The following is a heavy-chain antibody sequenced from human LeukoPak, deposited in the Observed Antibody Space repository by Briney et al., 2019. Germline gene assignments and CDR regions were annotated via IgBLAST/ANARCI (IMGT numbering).Heavy chain of an antibody. D-gene: IGHD3-9*01. V-gene: IGHV4-30-4*01. CDR1: GGSISSADYY. J-gene: IGHJ5*02. CDR3: TRELLRYFDWFNWFDP. CDR2: IYYSGST. Sequence: SQTLSLTCTVSGGSISSADYYWSLIRQPPGKGLEWIGYIYYSGSTYYNPSLKSRVTISVDTSKNQFSLQLSSVTAADTAVYYCTRELLRYFDWFNWFDPWGQGTLVTVSS.